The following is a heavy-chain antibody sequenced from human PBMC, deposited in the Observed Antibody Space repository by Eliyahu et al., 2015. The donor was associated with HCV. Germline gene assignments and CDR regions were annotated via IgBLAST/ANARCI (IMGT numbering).Heavy chain of an antibody. CDR3: ASGGGGIAVAGTGGWFDP. CDR2: IHXSGXT. V-gene: IGHV4-59*01. Sequence: QVQLQESGPGLVKPSETLSLTCTVSGGSXTTXSWSWIRQPPGKGLAWIGVIHXSGXTNYNPSLKSRVTIXVDTSKNQFSLNLTSVTAADTAVYYCASGGGGIAVAGTGGWFDPWGQGTLVTVSS. J-gene: IGHJ5*02. CDR1: GGSXTTXS. D-gene: IGHD6-19*01.